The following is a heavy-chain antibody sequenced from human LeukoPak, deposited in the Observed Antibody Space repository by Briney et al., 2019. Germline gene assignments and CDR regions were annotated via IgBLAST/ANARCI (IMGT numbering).Heavy chain of an antibody. CDR1: GGSFSGYY. CDR3: ATETYYYDSSGYRLNDAFDI. CDR2: INHSGST. J-gene: IGHJ3*02. D-gene: IGHD3-22*01. Sequence: PSETLSLTCAVYGGSFSGYYWSWIRQPPGKGLEWIGEINHSGSTNYNPSLKSRVTISVDTSKNQFSLKLSSVTAADTAVYYCATETYYYDSSGYRLNDAFDIWGQGPMVTVSS. V-gene: IGHV4-34*01.